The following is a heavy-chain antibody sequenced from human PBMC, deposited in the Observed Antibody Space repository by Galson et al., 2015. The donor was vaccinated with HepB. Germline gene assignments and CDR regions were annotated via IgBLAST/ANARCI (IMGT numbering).Heavy chain of an antibody. Sequence: SVKVSCKASGGTFSSYAISWVRQAPGQGLEWMGRIIPILGIANYAQKFQGRVTITADKSTSTAYMELSSLRSEDTAVYYCAGGGDSSGYYGNWFDPWGQGTLVTVSS. CDR3: AGGGDSSGYYGNWFDP. V-gene: IGHV1-69*04. J-gene: IGHJ5*02. CDR1: GGTFSSYA. CDR2: IIPILGIA. D-gene: IGHD3-22*01.